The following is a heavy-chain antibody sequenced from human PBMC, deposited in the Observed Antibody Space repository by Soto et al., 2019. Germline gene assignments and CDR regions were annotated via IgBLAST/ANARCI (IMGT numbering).Heavy chain of an antibody. D-gene: IGHD3-22*01. CDR3: AVATYDSSGYYYFHY. CDR2: IYYSGST. J-gene: IGHJ4*02. Sequence: SETLSLTCTVSGASITSYYWSWIRQPPGKGLEWIGYIYYSGSTSYNPSLKSRVTISVDTSKNHFSLKLSSVTAADTAVYYCAVATYDSSGYYYFHYWGQGTLVTVSS. CDR1: GASITSYY. V-gene: IGHV4-59*01.